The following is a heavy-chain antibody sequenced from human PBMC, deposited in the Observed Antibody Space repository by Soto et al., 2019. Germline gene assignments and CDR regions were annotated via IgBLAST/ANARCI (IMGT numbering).Heavy chain of an antibody. CDR1: GFTFSSYS. D-gene: IGHD3-3*01. CDR2: ISSSSSTI. J-gene: IGHJ6*03. CDR3: AKDRQDDYDFWSGYTLWYYYYYMDV. V-gene: IGHV3-48*01. Sequence: PGGSLRLSCAASGFTFSSYSMNWVRQAPGKGLEWVSYISSSSSTIYYADSVKGRFTISRDNAKNTLYLQMNSLRAEDTAVYYCAKDRQDDYDFWSGYTLWYYYYYMDVWGKGTTVTVSS.